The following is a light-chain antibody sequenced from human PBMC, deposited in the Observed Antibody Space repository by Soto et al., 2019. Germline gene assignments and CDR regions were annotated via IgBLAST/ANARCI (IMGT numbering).Light chain of an antibody. CDR3: QQANSFPLT. CDR1: QGISSW. J-gene: IGKJ4*01. V-gene: IGKV1-12*01. CDR2: AAS. Sequence: IQLTQSPSNLFATVGHIVTITSRASQGISSWLAWYQQKPGKAPKLLIYAASSLQSGVPSRFSGSGSGTDFTLTISSLQPEDFATYYCQQANSFPLTFGGGTKVDIK.